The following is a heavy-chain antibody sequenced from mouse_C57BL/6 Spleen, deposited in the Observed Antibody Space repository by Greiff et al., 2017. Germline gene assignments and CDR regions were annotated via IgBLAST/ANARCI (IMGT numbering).Heavy chain of an antibody. CDR3: ARGGMITPYYFDD. V-gene: IGHV5-4*01. D-gene: IGHD2-4*01. Sequence: DVQLVESGGGLVKPGGSLKLSCAASGFTFSSYAMSWVRQTPEKRLEWVATISDGGSYTYYPDNVKGRITISRDNAKNNLYLQMSHLKSEDTAMYYCARGGMITPYYFDDWGQGTTLTVSS. CDR2: ISDGGSYT. CDR1: GFTFSSYA. J-gene: IGHJ2*01.